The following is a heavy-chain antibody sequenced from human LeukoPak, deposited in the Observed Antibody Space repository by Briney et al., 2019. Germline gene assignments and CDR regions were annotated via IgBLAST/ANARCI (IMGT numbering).Heavy chain of an antibody. J-gene: IGHJ5*02. V-gene: IGHV4-39*07. CDR3: ARGRGEGRGISMVRGVRAPSYNWFDP. Sequence: KASETLSLTCTVSGGSISSSTYFWGWIRQPPGKGLEWIGSIYYYSGSTYYNPSLKSRVTISVDTSKNQFSLRLSSVTAADTAVYYCARGRGEGRGISMVRGVRAPSYNWFDPWGHGTLVTVSS. CDR2: IYYYSGST. CDR1: GGSISSSTYF. D-gene: IGHD3-10*01.